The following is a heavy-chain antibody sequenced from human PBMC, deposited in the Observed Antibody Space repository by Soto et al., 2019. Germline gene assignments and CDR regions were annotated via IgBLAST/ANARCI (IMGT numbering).Heavy chain of an antibody. J-gene: IGHJ5*02. Sequence: GASVKVSCKASGGTFNNYVISWVRQAPGQGLEWMGGIIPIFDTANYAQKFQGRITITADESTSTAYMELSSLRSEDTAVYYCARECPPGSTRCYIWGDWFDPWGQGTLVTVSS. CDR1: GGTFNNYV. CDR2: IIPIFDTA. CDR3: ARECPPGSTRCYIWGDWFDP. V-gene: IGHV1-69*13. D-gene: IGHD2-2*02.